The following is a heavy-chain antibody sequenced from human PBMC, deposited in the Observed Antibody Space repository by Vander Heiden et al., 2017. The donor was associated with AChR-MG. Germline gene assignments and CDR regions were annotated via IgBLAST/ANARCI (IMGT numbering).Heavy chain of an antibody. Sequence: QLQLQASGPGLVKPSETLSLTCTVSGGSISSRSYYWGWIRQPPGKGLEWIGSIYYSGSTYYNPSLKSRVTISVDTSKNQFSLKLSSVTAADTAVYYCASTNSSGWYYYYYYYMDVWGKGTTVTVSS. V-gene: IGHV4-39*01. D-gene: IGHD6-19*01. CDR3: ASTNSSGWYYYYYYYMDV. CDR2: IYYSGST. J-gene: IGHJ6*03. CDR1: GGSISSRSYY.